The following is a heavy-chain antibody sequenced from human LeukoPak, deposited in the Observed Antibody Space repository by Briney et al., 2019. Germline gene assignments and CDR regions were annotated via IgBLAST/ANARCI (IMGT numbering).Heavy chain of an antibody. J-gene: IGHJ6*03. Sequence: ASVKVSCKASGYIFTSYYMHWVRQAPGQGLEWMGIINPSGGSTSYAQKFQGRVTMTRDTSTSTVYMELSRLRSEDTAVYYCARRGKRISMVRGVIDAADYYYYMDVWGKGTTVTISS. V-gene: IGHV1-46*01. CDR3: ARRGKRISMVRGVIDAADYYYYMDV. CDR2: INPSGGST. CDR1: GYIFTSYY. D-gene: IGHD3-10*01.